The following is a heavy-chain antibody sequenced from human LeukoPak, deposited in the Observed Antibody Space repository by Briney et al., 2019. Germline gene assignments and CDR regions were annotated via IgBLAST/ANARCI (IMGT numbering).Heavy chain of an antibody. CDR1: GFTFSDYY. V-gene: IGHV3-11*01. Sequence: GGSLGLSCAASGFTFSDYYMSWIRQAPGKGLEWVSYISTTGSTKYYADSVKGRFTISRDNAKNSLYLQTNSLRAEDTAVYCCARVPTTVTYTDYWGQGTLVTVSS. CDR2: ISTTGSTK. D-gene: IGHD4-17*01. CDR3: ARVPTTVTYTDY. J-gene: IGHJ4*02.